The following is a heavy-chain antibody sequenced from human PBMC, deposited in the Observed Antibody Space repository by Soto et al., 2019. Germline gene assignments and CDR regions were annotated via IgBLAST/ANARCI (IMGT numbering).Heavy chain of an antibody. Sequence: PGGSLRISCAASGFTFSNYGMHWVRQAPGTGLEWVAVISYDGNNQYYADSVKGRFTISRDSSKNTLYLQMNSLRAEDTAVYYCAKVHCPTTTCYWADAFDVWGRGTMVTVSS. J-gene: IGHJ3*01. D-gene: IGHD2-2*01. CDR1: GFTFSNYG. V-gene: IGHV3-30*18. CDR3: AKVHCPTTTCYWADAFDV. CDR2: ISYDGNNQ.